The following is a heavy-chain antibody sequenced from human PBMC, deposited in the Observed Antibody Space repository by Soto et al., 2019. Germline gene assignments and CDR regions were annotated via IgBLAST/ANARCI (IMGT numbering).Heavy chain of an antibody. CDR3: AKGAEGSGYIFDY. D-gene: IGHD3-22*01. V-gene: IGHV3-30*18. CDR2: ISYDGSNK. J-gene: IGHJ4*02. Sequence: GGSLRLSCAASGFTFSSYGMHWVRQAPGKGLEWVAVISYDGSNKYYADSVKGRFTISRDNSKNTLYLQMNSLRAEDTAVYYCAKGAEGSGYIFDYWGQGTLVTVSS. CDR1: GFTFSSYG.